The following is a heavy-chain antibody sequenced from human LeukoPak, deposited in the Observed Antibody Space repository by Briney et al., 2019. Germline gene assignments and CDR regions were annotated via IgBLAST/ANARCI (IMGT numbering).Heavy chain of an antibody. J-gene: IGHJ3*02. V-gene: IGHV3-21*01. CDR1: GFTFSSYS. CDR2: ISSSSSYI. D-gene: IGHD3-9*01. Sequence: GGSLRLSCAASGFTFSSYSMNWVRQAPGKGLEWVSSISSSSSYIYYADSVKGRFTNSRDNAKNSLYLQMNSLRAEDTAVYYCARDSLGDILTGYYHDAFDIWGQGTMVTVSS. CDR3: ARDSLGDILTGYYHDAFDI.